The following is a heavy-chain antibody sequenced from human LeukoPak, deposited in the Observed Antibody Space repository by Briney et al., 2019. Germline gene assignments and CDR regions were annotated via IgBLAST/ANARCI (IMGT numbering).Heavy chain of an antibody. D-gene: IGHD5-12*01. J-gene: IGHJ4*02. CDR3: ASPPKSGYDVDY. V-gene: IGHV3-21*01. Sequence: PGGSLRLSCAASGFTFSSYSMNWVRQAPGKGLEWVSSISSSSSYIYYADSVKGRFTISRDNAKNPLYLQMNSLRAEDTAVYYCASPPKSGYDVDYWGQGTLVTVSS. CDR1: GFTFSSYS. CDR2: ISSSSSYI.